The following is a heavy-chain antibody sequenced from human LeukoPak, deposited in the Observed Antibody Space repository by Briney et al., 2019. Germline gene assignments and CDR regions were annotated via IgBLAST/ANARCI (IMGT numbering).Heavy chain of an antibody. Sequence: GESLKISCKGSGYSFTSYWIGWVRQMPGKGLEWMGIIYPGDSDTKYSPSFQGQVTISVDKSISTAYLQWSSLKASDTAMYYCARGYCSGGSCYSYYYYNYMDVWGKGTTVTVSS. CDR3: ARGYCSGGSCYSYYYYNYMDV. D-gene: IGHD2-15*01. V-gene: IGHV5-51*01. CDR2: IYPGDSDT. J-gene: IGHJ6*03. CDR1: GYSFTSYW.